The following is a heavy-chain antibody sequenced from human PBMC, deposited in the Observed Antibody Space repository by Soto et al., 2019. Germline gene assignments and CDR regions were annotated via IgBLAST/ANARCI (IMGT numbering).Heavy chain of an antibody. J-gene: IGHJ3*02. D-gene: IGHD6-25*01. V-gene: IGHV3-7*05. CDR3: ARGVSPGSSGLYFDSFEI. CDR1: EFAFSSYW. CDR2: IRKDGSQR. Sequence: EVQLVESGGGLVQPGGSLTLSCAASEFAFSSYWMTWVRQAPGKGLEWVANIRKDGSQRSYLDSVRGRFTISRDNSKKSLYLQMNRLRAEGTALYFCARGVSPGSSGLYFDSFEIWGQGTMVTVSS.